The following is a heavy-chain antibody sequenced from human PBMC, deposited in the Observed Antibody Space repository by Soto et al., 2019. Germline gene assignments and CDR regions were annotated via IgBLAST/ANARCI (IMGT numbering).Heavy chain of an antibody. V-gene: IGHV4-59*01. CDR3: ARRWGGTFDY. CDR1: GGSISSYY. D-gene: IGHD2-21*01. J-gene: IGHJ4*02. Sequence: SETLSLTCTVSGGSISSYYWSWIRQPPGKGLEWIGYIYYSGSTNYNPSLKSRVTISVDTSKNQFSLKLSSVTSADTAVYYCARRWGGTFDYWGQGTLVTVSS. CDR2: IYYSGST.